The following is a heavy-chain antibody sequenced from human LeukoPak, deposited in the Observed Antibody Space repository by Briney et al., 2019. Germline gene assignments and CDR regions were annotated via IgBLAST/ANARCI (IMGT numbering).Heavy chain of an antibody. D-gene: IGHD3-10*01. J-gene: IGHJ6*03. CDR2: IKQDGSEK. Sequence: GGSLRLSCAASGFTFSSYWMSWVRQAPGKGLEWVANIKQDGSEKYYVDSVKGRFTISRDNATNSLYLQMNSLRAEDTAVYYCARVDYYGSGSLMDVWGKGTTVTVSS. V-gene: IGHV3-7*01. CDR1: GFTFSSYW. CDR3: ARVDYYGSGSLMDV.